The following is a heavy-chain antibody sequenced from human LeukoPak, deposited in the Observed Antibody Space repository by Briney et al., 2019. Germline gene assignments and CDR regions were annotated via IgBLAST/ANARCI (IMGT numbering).Heavy chain of an antibody. V-gene: IGHV4-4*07. CDR3: ARAALTLRYFAWVNIGDAFDI. J-gene: IGHJ3*02. Sequence: SETLSLTCTVSGGSISSYYWSWIRQPAGKGLEWIGRIYTSGSTNYNPSLKSRVTMSVDTSKNQFSLKLSSVTAADTAVYYCARAALTLRYFAWVNIGDAFDIWGQGTMVTVSS. CDR2: IYTSGST. D-gene: IGHD3-9*01. CDR1: GGSISSYY.